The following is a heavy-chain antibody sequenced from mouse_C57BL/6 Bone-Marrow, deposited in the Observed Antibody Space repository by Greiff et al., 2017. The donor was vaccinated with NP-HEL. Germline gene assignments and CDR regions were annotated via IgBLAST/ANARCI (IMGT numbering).Heavy chain of an antibody. CDR3: ARGTGQLRLRRGYFDY. D-gene: IGHD3-2*02. V-gene: IGHV1-52*01. Sequence: QVQLQQPGAELVRPGSSVKLSCKASGYTFTSYWMHWVKQRPIQGLEWIGNIDPSDSETHYNQKFKDKATLTVDKSSSTAYMQLSSLTSEDSAVYYCARGTGQLRLRRGYFDYWGQGTTLTVSS. CDR1: GYTFTSYW. J-gene: IGHJ2*01. CDR2: IDPSDSET.